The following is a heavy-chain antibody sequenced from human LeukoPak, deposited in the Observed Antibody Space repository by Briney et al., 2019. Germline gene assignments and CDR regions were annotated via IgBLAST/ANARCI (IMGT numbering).Heavy chain of an antibody. CDR2: INHSGST. J-gene: IGHJ4*02. D-gene: IGHD5-18*01. CDR3: ARNKQLWFKSGKAYYFDY. V-gene: IGHV4-34*01. Sequence: PSETLSLTCAVYGGSFSGYYWSWIRQPPGKGLEWIGEINHSGSTNYNPSLKSRVTISVDTSKYQFSLKLSSVTAADTAVYYCARNKQLWFKSGKAYYFDYWGQGTLVTVSS. CDR1: GGSFSGYY.